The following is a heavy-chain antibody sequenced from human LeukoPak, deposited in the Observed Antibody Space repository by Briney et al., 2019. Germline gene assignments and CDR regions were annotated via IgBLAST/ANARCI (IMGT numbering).Heavy chain of an antibody. CDR2: ISGSGGST. CDR1: RFTFSSYA. J-gene: IGHJ4*02. CDR3: AKDRDYYGSGSSYYFDY. D-gene: IGHD3-10*01. Sequence: HPGGSLRLSCAASRFTFSSYAMSWVRQAPGKGLEWVSAISGSGGSTYYADSVKGRFTISRDNSKNTLYLQMNSLRAEDTAVYYCAKDRDYYGSGSSYYFDYWGQGTLVTVSS. V-gene: IGHV3-23*01.